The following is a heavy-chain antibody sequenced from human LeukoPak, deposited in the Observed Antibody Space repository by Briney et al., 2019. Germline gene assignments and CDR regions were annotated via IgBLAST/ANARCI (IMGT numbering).Heavy chain of an antibody. CDR1: GFTFSSYS. V-gene: IGHV3-21*01. Sequence: GGSLRLSCAASGFTFSSYSMNWVRQAPGKGLEWVSSISSSSSYIYYADSVKGRFTISRDNAKNPLYLQMNSLRAEDTAVYYCARDRASGYAPDYFDYWGQGTLVTVSS. J-gene: IGHJ4*02. CDR3: ARDRASGYAPDYFDY. CDR2: ISSSSSYI. D-gene: IGHD5-12*01.